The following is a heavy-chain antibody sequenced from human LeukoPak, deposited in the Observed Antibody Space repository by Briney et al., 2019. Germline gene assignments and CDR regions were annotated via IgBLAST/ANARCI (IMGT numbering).Heavy chain of an antibody. V-gene: IGHV3-7*01. CDR2: IKQDGSEK. CDR3: ASPGYYYDSSGYYSGDAFDI. Sequence: GGSLRLSCAASGFTFSSYWMSWVRQAPGKGLEWVANIKQDGSEKYYVDSVKGRFTISRDNAKNSLYLQMNSLRAEDTAVYYCASPGYYYDSSGYYSGDAFDIWGQGTMVTVSS. J-gene: IGHJ3*02. CDR1: GFTFSSYW. D-gene: IGHD3-22*01.